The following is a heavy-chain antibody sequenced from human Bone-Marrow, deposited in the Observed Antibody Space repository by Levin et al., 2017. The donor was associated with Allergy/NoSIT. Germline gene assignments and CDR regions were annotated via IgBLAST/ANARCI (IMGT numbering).Heavy chain of an antibody. J-gene: IGHJ4*02. D-gene: IGHD3-22*01. CDR2: INTNTGNP. V-gene: IGHV7-4-1*01. CDR1: GYRFTGNG. CDR3: TRTEYHYDSSGFFDY. Sequence: GASVKVSCKASGYRFTGNGMHWVRQAPGQGLEWMGWINTNTGNPTYAQGFTGRFVFSLNTSVSTAYLQIDSLKAEDTAVYFCTRTEYHYDSSGFFDYWGQGTLLTVSS.